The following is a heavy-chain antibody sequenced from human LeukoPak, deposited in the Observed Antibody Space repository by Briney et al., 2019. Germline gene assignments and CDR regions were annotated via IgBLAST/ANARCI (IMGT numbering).Heavy chain of an antibody. CDR2: ISYDGSNK. V-gene: IGHV3-30*03. CDR3: AREPRVGGPGAFDI. J-gene: IGHJ3*02. Sequence: GGSLRLSCAASGFTFSSYGMHWVRQAPGKGLEWVAVISYDGSNKYYADSVKGRFTISRDNSKNTLYLQMNSLRAEDTAVYYCAREPRVGGPGAFDIWGQGTMVTVSS. CDR1: GFTFSSYG. D-gene: IGHD1-26*01.